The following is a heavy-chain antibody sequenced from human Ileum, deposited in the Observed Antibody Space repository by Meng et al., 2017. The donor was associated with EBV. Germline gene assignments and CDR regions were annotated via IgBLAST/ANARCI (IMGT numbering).Heavy chain of an antibody. CDR3: ARNVPGTSAYYD. CDR1: GYSISSTNW. Sequence: QVKLQGSGPGLVKPSDPLSLTCAVSGYSISSTNWWGWIRQPPGKGLEWIGYIYYSGSTSYNPSLKSRVTMSVDTSKNQFSLNLNSVTAVDTAVYYCARNVPGTSAYYDWGQGTLVTVSS. J-gene: IGHJ4*02. D-gene: IGHD3-22*01. V-gene: IGHV4-28*01. CDR2: IYYSGST.